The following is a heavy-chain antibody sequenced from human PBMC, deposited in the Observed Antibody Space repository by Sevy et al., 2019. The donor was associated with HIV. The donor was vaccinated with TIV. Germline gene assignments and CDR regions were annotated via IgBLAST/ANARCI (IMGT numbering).Heavy chain of an antibody. CDR3: AKDQYSRPTSRYYFDY. V-gene: IGHV3-30*18. CDR2: ISYDGSNK. D-gene: IGHD6-6*01. CDR1: GFTFSSYG. Sequence: GGSLRLSCAASGFTFSSYGMHWVRQAPGKGLEWVAVISYDGSNKYYADSVKGRFTISRDNSKNTLYLQMNSLRAEDTAVYYCAKDQYSRPTSRYYFDYWGQGTLVTVSS. J-gene: IGHJ4*02.